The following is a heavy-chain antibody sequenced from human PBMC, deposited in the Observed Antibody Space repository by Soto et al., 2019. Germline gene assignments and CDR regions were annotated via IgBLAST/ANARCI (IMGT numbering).Heavy chain of an antibody. CDR1: GFTFEDYV. CDR2: ISWDGYSI. CDR3: ARSWSGSTSGRVDV. V-gene: IGHV3-9*01. J-gene: IGHJ6*02. Sequence: EVQLVESGGGLVQPGRSLRLSCVGSGFTFEDYVMHWVRQVPGKGLEWVDHISWDGYSIGYAGSVRGRFTISRDNAKNSLFLQMNSLRPEDTALYYCARSWSGSTSGRVDVWGQGTTVTVSS. D-gene: IGHD3-3*01.